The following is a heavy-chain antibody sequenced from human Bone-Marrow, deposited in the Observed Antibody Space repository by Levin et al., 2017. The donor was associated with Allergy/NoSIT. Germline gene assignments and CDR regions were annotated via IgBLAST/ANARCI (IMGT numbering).Heavy chain of an antibody. V-gene: IGHV3-33*06. J-gene: IGHJ6*02. Sequence: GASVKVSCAASGFKFSAYGMHWVRQAPGKGPEWVSLISSDGRDKYYVDSVKGRFSISRDTSKNIFYLQMNNLRVEDTAIYFCAKGGYSTGWPPLDTWGQGTTVSVS. CDR2: ISSDGRDK. CDR3: AKGGYSTGWPPLDT. D-gene: IGHD6-19*01. CDR1: GFKFSAYG.